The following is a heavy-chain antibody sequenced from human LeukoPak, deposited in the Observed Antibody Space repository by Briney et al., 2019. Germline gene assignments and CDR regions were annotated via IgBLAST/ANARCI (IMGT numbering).Heavy chain of an antibody. V-gene: IGHV4-4*09. D-gene: IGHD2-21*01. Sequence: SETLSLTCTVSGGSISGYYWSWIRQPPGKGLEWIGYIYTSGSTDYNPSLKSRVTISLDTSKNQFSLKLSSVTAADTAVYYCARRRGGYSALDYWGQGTLVTVSS. CDR1: GGSISGYY. J-gene: IGHJ4*02. CDR3: ARRRGGYSALDY. CDR2: IYTSGST.